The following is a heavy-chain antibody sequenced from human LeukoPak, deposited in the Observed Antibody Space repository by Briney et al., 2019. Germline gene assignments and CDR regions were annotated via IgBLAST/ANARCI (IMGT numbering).Heavy chain of an antibody. V-gene: IGHV4-34*01. Sequence: KSSETLSLTCAVYGGSFSGYYWTWIRQPPGRGLEWTGEINHSGSTNYNPSLKSRVTISVDTSKSQFSLKLNSVTAADTAMYYCARGRDPYWGQGTLVTVSS. D-gene: IGHD5-24*01. CDR2: INHSGST. CDR1: GGSFSGYY. J-gene: IGHJ4*02. CDR3: ARGRDPY.